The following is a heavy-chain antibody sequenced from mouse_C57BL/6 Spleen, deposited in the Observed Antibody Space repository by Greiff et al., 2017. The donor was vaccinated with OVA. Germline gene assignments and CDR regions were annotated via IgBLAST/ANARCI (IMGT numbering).Heavy chain of an antibody. J-gene: IGHJ3*01. CDR3: ANGGFAY. CDR2: ICPGSGST. V-gene: IGHV1-55*01. Sequence: QVQLQQPGAELVKPGASVKMSCKASGYTFTSYWITWVKQRPGQGLEWIGGICPGSGSTKYNEKFKSKATLTVDTSYSTAYMQLSSLTSEDSAVYYCANGGFAYWGQGTLVTVSA. CDR1: GYTFTSYW.